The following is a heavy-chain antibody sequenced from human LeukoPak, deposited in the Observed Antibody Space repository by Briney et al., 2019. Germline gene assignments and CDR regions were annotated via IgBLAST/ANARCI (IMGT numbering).Heavy chain of an antibody. CDR1: GFTFSDYY. D-gene: IGHD3-22*01. CDR3: ASFPGRSDSSGYFDSH. Sequence: GGSLRLSCAASGFTFSDYYMSWIRQAPGKGLEWVSYISSSGSTIYYADSVKGRFTISRDNAKNSLYLQMNSLRAEDTAVYYCASFPGRSDSSGYFDSHWGQGTLVTVSS. CDR2: ISSSGSTI. J-gene: IGHJ4*02. V-gene: IGHV3-11*01.